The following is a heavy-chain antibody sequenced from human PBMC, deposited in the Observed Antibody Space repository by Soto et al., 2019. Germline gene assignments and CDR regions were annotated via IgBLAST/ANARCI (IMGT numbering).Heavy chain of an antibody. D-gene: IGHD3-16*01. CDR2: IYYSGST. V-gene: IGHV4-31*03. CDR1: GGSISSGGYY. Sequence: PSETLSLTCTVSGGSISSGGYYWSWIRQHPGKGLERIGYIYYSGSTYYNPSLKSRVTISVDTSKNQFSLKLSSVTAADTAVYYCARGETGRHLRIQGKRRGFDYWGQGTLVTVSS. CDR3: ARGETGRHLRIQGKRRGFDY. J-gene: IGHJ4*02.